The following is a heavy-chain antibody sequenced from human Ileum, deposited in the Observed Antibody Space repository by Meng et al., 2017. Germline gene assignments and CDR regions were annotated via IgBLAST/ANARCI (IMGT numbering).Heavy chain of an antibody. CDR3: ANWGGLGH. CDR1: GFTLSSYG. J-gene: IGHJ4*02. V-gene: IGHV3-23*04. Sequence: EVQWVESGGGLVQPGGSLRLSCVASGFTLSSYGMNWARQAAGKGLEWVSGITYGGTTFYADSAKGRFTISRDNSKNTVFLQMNSLRADDTAVYYCANWGGLGHWGQGVLVTVSS. CDR2: ITYGGTT. D-gene: IGHD3-16*01.